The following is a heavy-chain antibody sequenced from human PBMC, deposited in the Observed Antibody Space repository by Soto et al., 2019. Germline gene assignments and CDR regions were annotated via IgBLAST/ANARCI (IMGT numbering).Heavy chain of an antibody. V-gene: IGHV1-3*01. Sequence: ASVKVSCKASGYTFTSYAMHWVRQAPGQRLEWMGWINAGNGNTKYSQKFQGRVTITRDTSASTAYMELSSLRSEDTAVYYCARDIPRKWWSHNAFDIWGQGTMVTVSS. J-gene: IGHJ3*02. CDR3: ARDIPRKWWSHNAFDI. D-gene: IGHD2-8*01. CDR2: INAGNGNT. CDR1: GYTFTSYA.